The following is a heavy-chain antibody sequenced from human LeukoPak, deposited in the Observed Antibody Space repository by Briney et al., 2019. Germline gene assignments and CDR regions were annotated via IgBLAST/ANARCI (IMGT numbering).Heavy chain of an antibody. CDR3: ARSYGGATFDY. J-gene: IGHJ4*02. CDR2: IYYSGST. D-gene: IGHD1-26*01. CDR1: GGSISSSSYY. Sequence: PSETLSLTCTVSGGSISSSSYYWGWIRQPPGTGLEWIGSIYYSGSTYYNPSLKSRVTISVDTSKNQFSLKLSSVTAADTAVYYCARSYGGATFDYWSQGTLVTVSS. V-gene: IGHV4-39*07.